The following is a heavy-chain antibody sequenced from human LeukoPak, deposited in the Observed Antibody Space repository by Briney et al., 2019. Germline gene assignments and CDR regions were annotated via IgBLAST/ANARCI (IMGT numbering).Heavy chain of an antibody. Sequence: PGGSLRLSCAASGFTFSSYGKHWVRQAPGKGLEWVAVISYDGSNKYYADSVKGRFTISRDNAKNSLYLQMNSLRADDTAVYYCARFAAGGSYYYYKDVWGKGTTVTVSS. CDR1: GFTFSSYG. V-gene: IGHV3-30*03. J-gene: IGHJ6*03. CDR3: ARFAAGGSYYYYKDV. CDR2: ISYDGSNK. D-gene: IGHD6-25*01.